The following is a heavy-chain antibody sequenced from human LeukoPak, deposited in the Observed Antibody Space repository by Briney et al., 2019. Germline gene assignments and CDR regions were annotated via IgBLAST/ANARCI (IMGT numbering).Heavy chain of an antibody. J-gene: IGHJ4*02. D-gene: IGHD1-26*01. Sequence: GGPLSFSGAASGLTVISNYRTWFRQPPGKGRKGAPVIYSGGSTYYADSVKGRFTISRDNSKNTLYLQMNSLRAEDTAVYYCARSRRGVGAPFDYWGQGTLVTVSS. V-gene: IGHV3-53*01. CDR3: ARSRRGVGAPFDY. CDR2: IYSGGST. CDR1: GLTVISNY.